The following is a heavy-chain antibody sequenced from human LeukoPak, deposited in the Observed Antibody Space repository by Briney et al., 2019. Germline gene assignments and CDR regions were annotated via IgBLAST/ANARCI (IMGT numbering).Heavy chain of an antibody. D-gene: IGHD2-2*02. CDR3: TRHVRYCSSTSCYMDYFDY. Sequence: GGSLRLSCAASGFTFSGSAMHWVRQASGKGLEWVGRIRSKANSYATAYAASVKGRFTISRDDSKNTAYLQMNSLKTEDTAVYYCTRHVRYCSSTSCYMDYFDYWGQGTLVTVSS. CDR2: IRSKANSYAT. CDR1: GFTFSGSA. V-gene: IGHV3-73*01. J-gene: IGHJ4*02.